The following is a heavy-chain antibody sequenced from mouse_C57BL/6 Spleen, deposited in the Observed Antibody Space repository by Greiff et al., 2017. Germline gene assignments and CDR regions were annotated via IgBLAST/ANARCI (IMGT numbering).Heavy chain of an antibody. CDR2: IDPSDSET. J-gene: IGHJ4*01. CDR3: ARFDYDEGYAMDY. V-gene: IGHV1-52*01. Sequence: QVQLQQPGAELVRPGSSVKLSCKASGYTFTSYWMHWVKQRPIQGLEWIGNIDPSDSETHYNQKFKDKATLTVAKSSSTAYMHLSSLTSEDSAVYYCARFDYDEGYAMDYWGQGTSVTVSS. D-gene: IGHD2-4*01. CDR1: GYTFTSYW.